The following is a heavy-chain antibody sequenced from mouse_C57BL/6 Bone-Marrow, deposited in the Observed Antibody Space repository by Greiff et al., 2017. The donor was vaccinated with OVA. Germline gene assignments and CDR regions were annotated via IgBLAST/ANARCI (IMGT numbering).Heavy chain of an antibody. V-gene: IGHV1-82*01. J-gene: IGHJ4*01. CDR2: IYPGDGDT. CDR3: ARRRSLPYAMDY. Sequence: ESGPELVKPGASVKISCKASGYAFSSSWMNWVKQRPGKGLEWIGRIYPGDGDTNYNGKFKGKATLTADKSSSTAYMQLSSLTSEDSAVYFCARRRSLPYAMDYWGQGTSVTVSS. CDR1: GYAFSSSW. D-gene: IGHD6-1*01.